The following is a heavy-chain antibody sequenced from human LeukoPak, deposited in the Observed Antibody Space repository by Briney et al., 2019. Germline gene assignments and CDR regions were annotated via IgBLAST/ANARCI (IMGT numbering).Heavy chain of an antibody. CDR2: ISSSSSTI. Sequence: PGGSLRLSCAASGFTFSSYSMNWVRQAPGKGLEWVSYISSSSSTIYYAESVKGRFTISRDNAKNSLYLQMNSLRAEDTAVYYCARVAAAPLGDWGQGTLVTVSS. CDR3: ARVAAAPLGD. J-gene: IGHJ4*02. V-gene: IGHV3-48*01. CDR1: GFTFSSYS. D-gene: IGHD6-13*01.